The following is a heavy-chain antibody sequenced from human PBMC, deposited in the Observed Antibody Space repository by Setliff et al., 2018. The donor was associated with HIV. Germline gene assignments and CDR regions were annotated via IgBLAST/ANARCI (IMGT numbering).Heavy chain of an antibody. CDR3: ARIWGIPPLYYFDY. CDR2: INPSGGST. D-gene: IGHD3-16*01. J-gene: IGHJ4*02. Sequence: ASVKVSCKASGYTFTNYYIHWVRQAPGQGLEWMGIINPSGGSTTYAQKFQGRVTFTRDTSASAAYMDLSSLRSEDTAVYYCARIWGIPPLYYFDYWGQGTLVTVSS. V-gene: IGHV1-46*01. CDR1: GYTFTNYY.